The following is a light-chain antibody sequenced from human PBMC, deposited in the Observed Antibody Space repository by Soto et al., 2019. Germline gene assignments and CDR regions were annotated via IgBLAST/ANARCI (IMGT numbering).Light chain of an antibody. CDR2: EVS. CDR3: SSYTSSSTSVV. CDR1: SSDVGGYKY. Sequence: QSALTQPASVSRSPEQSITISCTGTSSDVGGYKYVSWYQQLPGRAPKLIISEVSNRPSGVSGRFTGSKSGNTASLTISGLQTEDEGDYYCSSYTSSSTSVVFGGGTKLTAL. J-gene: IGLJ2*01. V-gene: IGLV2-14*01.